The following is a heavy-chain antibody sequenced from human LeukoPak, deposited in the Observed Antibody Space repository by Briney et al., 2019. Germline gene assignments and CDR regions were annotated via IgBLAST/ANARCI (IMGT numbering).Heavy chain of an antibody. CDR2: IYPDDSDT. CDR3: ARQVSSSGWFDH. Sequence: GASLKISCKASGYSLTSYWIGWVHQMPGKGLEWMGFIYPDDSDTRYSPSFQGQVTISADKSISTAYMQRSSLKASDTAMYYCARQVSSSGWFDHWGQGTLVTVSS. CDR1: GYSLTSYW. J-gene: IGHJ5*02. D-gene: IGHD6-6*01. V-gene: IGHV5-51*07.